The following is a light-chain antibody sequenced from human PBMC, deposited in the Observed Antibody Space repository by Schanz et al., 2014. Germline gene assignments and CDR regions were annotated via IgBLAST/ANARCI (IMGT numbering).Light chain of an antibody. Sequence: QSVLTQPPSVSGAPGQGVTISCTGSASNIGAGYDVHCYQQVPGTAPKPLIFDNTNRPSGVPDRFSGSKSGTSASLAITGLQAEDEADYYCQSYDSSLSEWVFGGGTKVTVL. J-gene: IGLJ3*02. CDR1: ASNIGAGYD. V-gene: IGLV1-40*01. CDR2: DNT. CDR3: QSYDSSLSEWV.